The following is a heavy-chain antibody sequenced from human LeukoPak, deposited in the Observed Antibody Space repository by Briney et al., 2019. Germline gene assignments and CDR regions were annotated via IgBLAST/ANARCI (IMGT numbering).Heavy chain of an antibody. CDR3: ARRRDCSSTSCYQDY. D-gene: IGHD2-2*01. J-gene: IGHJ4*02. V-gene: IGHV4-39*01. Sequence: SETLSLTCIVSGGSISSSSYYWGWIRQPPGKGLEWIGSIYYSGSTYYNPSLKSRVTISVDTSKNQFSLKLSSVTAADTAVYYCARRRDCSSTSCYQDYWGQGTLVTVSS. CDR1: GGSISSSSYY. CDR2: IYYSGST.